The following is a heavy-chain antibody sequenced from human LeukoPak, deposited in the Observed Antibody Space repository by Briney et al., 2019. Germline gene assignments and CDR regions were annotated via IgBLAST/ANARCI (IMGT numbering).Heavy chain of an antibody. D-gene: IGHD3-16*01. CDR3: ARERGGGRDSPWFDY. CDR2: IYSDGST. V-gene: IGHV3-53*01. J-gene: IGHJ4*02. CDR1: GFIVSGDF. Sequence: GGSLRLSCAASGFIVSGDFMSWVRQAPGKGLEWVSVIYSDGSTYYADSVKGRFTISRDNSKNTLDLQMTGLRAEDTAVYYCARERGGGRDSPWFDYWGQGTLVTVSS.